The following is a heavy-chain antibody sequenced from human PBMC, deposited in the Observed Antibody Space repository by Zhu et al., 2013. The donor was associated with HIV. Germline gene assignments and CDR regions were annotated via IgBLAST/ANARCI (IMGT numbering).Heavy chain of an antibody. CDR3: ARGVSSTWFFDH. CDR1: GYTFSDYY. CDR2: INPPSGGT. D-gene: IGHD6-13*01. J-gene: IGHJ4*02. V-gene: IGHV1-2*02. Sequence: QVQLVQSGAEVKMPGAPVKVSCKPSGYTFSDYYIHWLRQAPGQGLEWMGWINPPSGGTNYAQKFQGRLTMTSYMSITTVYMELGSLRSNDTATYYCARGVSSTWFFDHWGQGTLVIVSS.